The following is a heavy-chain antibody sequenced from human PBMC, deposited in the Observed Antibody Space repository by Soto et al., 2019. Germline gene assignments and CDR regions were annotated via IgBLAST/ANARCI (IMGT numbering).Heavy chain of an antibody. Sequence: ASVKVSCKASVGTFSSYTMSWVRQAPGQGLEWMGGIIPIFGTTTYAHKFQGRVTITADESTSTVYMELSSLRGEDTAVYYCARGALTTLAYYYGMDVWGQGTTVTV. J-gene: IGHJ6*02. CDR2: IIPIFGTT. CDR1: VGTFSSYT. V-gene: IGHV1-69*13. CDR3: ARGALTTLAYYYGMDV. D-gene: IGHD4-4*01.